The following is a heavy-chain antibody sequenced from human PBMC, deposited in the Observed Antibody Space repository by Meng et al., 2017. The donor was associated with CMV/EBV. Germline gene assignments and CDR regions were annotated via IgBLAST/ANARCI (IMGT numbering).Heavy chain of an antibody. V-gene: IGHV3-48*03. J-gene: IGHJ4*02. CDR2: ISSSGSTI. CDR1: GFTFSSYE. CDR3: ARDRLGSSDPDVNY. D-gene: IGHD3-16*01. Sequence: GGSLRLSCAASGFTFSSYEMNWVRQAPGKGLEWVSYISSSGSTIYYADSVKGRFTISRDNAKNSPYLQMNSLRAEDTAVYYCARDRLGSSDPDVNYWGQGTLVTVSS.